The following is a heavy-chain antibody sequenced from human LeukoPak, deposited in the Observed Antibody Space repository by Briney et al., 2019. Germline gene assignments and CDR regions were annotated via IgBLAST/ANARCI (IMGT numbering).Heavy chain of an antibody. CDR2: TSSSDSGK. CDR1: GGSISSSSYY. V-gene: IGHV3-23*01. Sequence: SSETLSLTCTVSGGSISSSSYYWGWIRQPPGKGLEWVAATSSSDSGKYHADSVRGRFTISRDNSKSTVYLQMNSLRAEDAAVYYCARAPVTSCRGAFCYPFDYWGPGILVTVSS. CDR3: ARAPVTSCRGAFCYPFDY. J-gene: IGHJ4*02. D-gene: IGHD2-15*01.